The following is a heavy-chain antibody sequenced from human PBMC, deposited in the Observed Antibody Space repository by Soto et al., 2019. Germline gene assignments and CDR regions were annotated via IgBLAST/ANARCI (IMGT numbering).Heavy chain of an antibody. CDR3: ARVDVAIFFGGGYYYYMDV. D-gene: IGHD3-3*01. J-gene: IGHJ6*03. CDR1: GYTFTSYG. Sequence: QVQLVQSGAEVKKPGASVKVSCKASGYTFTSYGISWVRQPPGQGLAWMGWISAYNGNTNYAQKLQGRVTMTTDTSTSTAYMELRSLRSDDTAVYYCARVDVAIFFGGGYYYYMDVWGKGTTVTVSS. V-gene: IGHV1-18*01. CDR2: ISAYNGNT.